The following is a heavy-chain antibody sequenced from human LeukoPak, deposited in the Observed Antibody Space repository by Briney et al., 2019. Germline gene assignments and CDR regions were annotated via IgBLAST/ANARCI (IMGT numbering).Heavy chain of an antibody. Sequence: GGSLRLSCAASGFTFNSYEMNWVRQAPGKGLEWVSYISSSGSTIYYADSVKGRFTISRDNAKNSLYLQMNSLRAEDTAVYYCARSLGLDSSSWSVDYWGQGTLVTVSS. D-gene: IGHD6-13*01. CDR2: ISSSGSTI. CDR3: ARSLGLDSSSWSVDY. J-gene: IGHJ4*02. CDR1: GFTFNSYE. V-gene: IGHV3-48*03.